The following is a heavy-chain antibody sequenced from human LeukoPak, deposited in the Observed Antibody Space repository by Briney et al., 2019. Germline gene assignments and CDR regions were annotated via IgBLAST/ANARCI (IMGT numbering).Heavy chain of an antibody. CDR3: ARHDSSLLWFGDLLSHYYFDY. CDR1: GFTLSSYW. CDR2: INSDGCST. J-gene: IGHJ4*02. D-gene: IGHD3-10*01. Sequence: GGSLRLSCAASGFTLSSYWMHWVRQAPGKGLVWVSRINSDGCSTSYAGSVKGRFTISRDNAKNTLYLQMNSLRAEDTAVYYCARHDSSLLWFGDLLSHYYFDYWGQGTLVTVSS. V-gene: IGHV3-74*01.